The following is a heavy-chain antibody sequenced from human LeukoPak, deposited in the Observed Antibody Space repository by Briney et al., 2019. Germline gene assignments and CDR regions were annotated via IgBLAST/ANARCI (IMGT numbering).Heavy chain of an antibody. V-gene: IGHV1-18*01. Sequence: ASVKVSCKASGYTFTSYGISWVRQAPGQGLEWMGWISAYNGNTNYAQKLQGRVTMATDTSTSTAYMELRSLRSDDTAVYYCARLRNYDFWSGYSDAFDIWGQGTMVTVSS. CDR3: ARLRNYDFWSGYSDAFDI. CDR2: ISAYNGNT. J-gene: IGHJ3*02. CDR1: GYTFTSYG. D-gene: IGHD3-3*01.